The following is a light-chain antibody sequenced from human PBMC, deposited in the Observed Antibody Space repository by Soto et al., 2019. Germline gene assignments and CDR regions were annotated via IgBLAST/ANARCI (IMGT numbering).Light chain of an antibody. V-gene: IGKV1-5*03. CDR1: QSISTW. CDR2: KAS. J-gene: IGKJ4*01. Sequence: DIQMTQSPSTLSASVGDRVTLTCRASQSISTWLAWYQQKPGKAPKLLIYKASGLESGVPSRFSGSGSGTALTLTISSLQPDDFATYYCQQYDSYSPLTFGGGTKVEIK. CDR3: QQYDSYSPLT.